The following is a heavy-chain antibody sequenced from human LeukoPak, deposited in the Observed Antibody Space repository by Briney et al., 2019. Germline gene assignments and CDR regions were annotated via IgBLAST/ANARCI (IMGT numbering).Heavy chain of an antibody. D-gene: IGHD4-17*01. Sequence: SETLSLTCAVYGGSFSGYYWSWIRQPPGKGLEWIGEINHSGSTYCNPSLKSRVTISVDTSKNQFSLKLSSVTAADTAVYYCARHYGDYNNWFDPWGQGTLVTVSS. CDR2: INHSGST. J-gene: IGHJ5*02. V-gene: IGHV4-34*01. CDR1: GGSFSGYY. CDR3: ARHYGDYNNWFDP.